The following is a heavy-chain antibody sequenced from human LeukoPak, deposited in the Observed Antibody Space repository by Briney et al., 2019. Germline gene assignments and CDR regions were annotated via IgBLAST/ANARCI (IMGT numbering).Heavy chain of an antibody. CDR1: GFTFSDYG. CDR2: IRFDGSSK. CDR3: AKEGTASKPSDLDY. D-gene: IGHD5-18*01. J-gene: IGHJ4*02. V-gene: IGHV3-30*02. Sequence: GGSLRLSCAASGFTFSDYGTHWVRQAPGKGLEWVAFIRFDGSSKYYTDSVKGRFTISRDNSRNTVYLQMNSLRVEDTSVYYCAKEGTASKPSDLDYWGEGTLVTVSS.